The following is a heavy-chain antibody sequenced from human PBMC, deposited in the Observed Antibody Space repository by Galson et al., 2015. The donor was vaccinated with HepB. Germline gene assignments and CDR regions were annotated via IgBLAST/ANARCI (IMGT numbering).Heavy chain of an antibody. Sequence: SLRLSCAASGFTFSSYGMHWVRQAPGKGLEWVAVIWYDGSNKYYADSVKGRFTISRDNTKNTLYLQMNSLRAEDTAVYYCARVPHRIEQWLAGDYWGQGTLVTVSS. CDR1: GFTFSSYG. J-gene: IGHJ4*02. D-gene: IGHD6-19*01. CDR2: IWYDGSNK. CDR3: ARVPHRIEQWLAGDY. V-gene: IGHV3-33*01.